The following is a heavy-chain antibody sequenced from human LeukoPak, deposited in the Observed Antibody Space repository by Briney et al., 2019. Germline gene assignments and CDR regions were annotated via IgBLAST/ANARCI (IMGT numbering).Heavy chain of an antibody. CDR1: GFTFSSYS. CDR2: ISSSSSYI. J-gene: IGHJ5*02. V-gene: IGHV3-21*01. CDR3: ARGPYGSGSYGWFDP. D-gene: IGHD3-10*01. Sequence: GGSLRLSCAASGFTFSSYSMNWVRQAPGKGLEWVSSISSSSSYIYYADSVKGRFTISRDNAKNSLYLQMNSLRAEDTAVYYCARGPYGSGSYGWFDPWGQGTLVTVSS.